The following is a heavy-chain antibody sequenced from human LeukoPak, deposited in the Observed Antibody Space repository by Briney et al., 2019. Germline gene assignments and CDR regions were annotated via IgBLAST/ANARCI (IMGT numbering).Heavy chain of an antibody. CDR1: GGSFSGYY. D-gene: IGHD3-16*02. J-gene: IGHJ4*02. Sequence: SETLSLTCAVYGGSFSGYYWSWIRQPPGKGLEWIGEINHSGSTNYIPSLKSRVTISVDTSKNQFSLKLSSVTAADTAVYYCATRYYDYVWGSYRYNHFDYWGQGTLVTVSS. CDR3: ATRYYDYVWGSYRYNHFDY. CDR2: INHSGST. V-gene: IGHV4-34*01.